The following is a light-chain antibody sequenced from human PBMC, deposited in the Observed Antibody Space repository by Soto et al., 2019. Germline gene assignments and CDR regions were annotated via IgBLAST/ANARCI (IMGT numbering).Light chain of an antibody. CDR2: EVS. Sequence: QSVLPQPPSASGSLGQSVTISCTGTSSDVGGYNFVSWFKQRTGEAPKLLIYEVSNRPSGVPDRFSGSKYGNTASLTVSGLQADDEADYYCCSFAGSGYVFGSGTKGTV. V-gene: IGLV2-8*01. J-gene: IGLJ1*01. CDR3: CSFAGSGYV. CDR1: SSDVGGYNF.